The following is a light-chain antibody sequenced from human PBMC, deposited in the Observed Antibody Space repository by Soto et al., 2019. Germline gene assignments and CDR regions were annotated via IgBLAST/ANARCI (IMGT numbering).Light chain of an antibody. V-gene: IGLV2-23*02. CDR3: CSYAGSVTWV. Sequence: QSALTQPASVSGSPGQSITISCTGTSSDVGSYNLDSWYQQHPGKAPKLMMYEVTKRPSGVSNRFSGSKSGNTASLTISGLQAEDEADYYCCSYAGSVTWVFGGGTKVTVL. CDR1: SSDVGSYNL. J-gene: IGLJ3*02. CDR2: EVT.